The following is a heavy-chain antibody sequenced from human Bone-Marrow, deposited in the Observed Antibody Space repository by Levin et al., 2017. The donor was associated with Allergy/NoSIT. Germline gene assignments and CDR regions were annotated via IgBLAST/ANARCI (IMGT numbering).Heavy chain of an antibody. D-gene: IGHD3-22*01. J-gene: IGHJ3*02. CDR1: GYSFTSYW. Sequence: GESLKISCQGSGYSFTSYWIGWVRQMPGKGLEWMGIIYPGDSDTRYSPSFQGQVTISADKSISTAYLQWSSLKASDTAMYYCARHVHDSSGYTNPGGFDIWGQGTMVTVSS. CDR2: IYPGDSDT. V-gene: IGHV5-51*01. CDR3: ARHVHDSSGYTNPGGFDI.